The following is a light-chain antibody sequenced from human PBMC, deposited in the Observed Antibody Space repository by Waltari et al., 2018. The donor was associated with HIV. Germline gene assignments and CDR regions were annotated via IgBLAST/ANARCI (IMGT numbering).Light chain of an antibody. V-gene: IGLV3-25*03. J-gene: IGLJ1*01. Sequence: SNDLTQSSSVSVSPGQTARITCSADALSTQYSYCSQHKPGQAPILLIYKDTERPAEIPERFAGSSSGTTATLTITGVQPEDEADYYCQSADISGTHLFVFAAGTKVTVL. CDR2: KDT. CDR1: ALSTQY. CDR3: QSADISGTHLFV.